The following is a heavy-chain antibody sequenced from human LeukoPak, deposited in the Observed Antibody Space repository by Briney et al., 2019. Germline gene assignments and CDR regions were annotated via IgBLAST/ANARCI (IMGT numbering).Heavy chain of an antibody. J-gene: IGHJ6*02. V-gene: IGHV3-7*01. CDR2: IKQDGSEK. CDR1: GFTFSSYR. D-gene: IGHD6-13*01. CDR3: ARDRGYSSSWYNFYGMDV. Sequence: PGGSLRLSCAASGFTFSSYRMSWLRQAPGKGREGVANIKQDGSEKYYVDSVKGRFTISRDNAKNSLYLQMNSLRAEDTAVYYCARDRGYSSSWYNFYGMDVWGQGTTVTVSS.